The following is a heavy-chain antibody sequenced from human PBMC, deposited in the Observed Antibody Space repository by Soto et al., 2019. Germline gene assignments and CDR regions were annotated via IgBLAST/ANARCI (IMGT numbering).Heavy chain of an antibody. CDR2: ISGSGDST. Sequence: EVQVLESGGGLVQPGGSLRLSCAASGFTFSSYAMSWARQAPGKGLEWVSVISGSGDSTDYADSVKGRFTISRDNFKNTLYLQMNSLRAGDTAVYYCAKAHYGALTGDWFDPWGQGTLVTVSS. D-gene: IGHD4-17*01. CDR1: GFTFSSYA. CDR3: AKAHYGALTGDWFDP. V-gene: IGHV3-23*01. J-gene: IGHJ5*02.